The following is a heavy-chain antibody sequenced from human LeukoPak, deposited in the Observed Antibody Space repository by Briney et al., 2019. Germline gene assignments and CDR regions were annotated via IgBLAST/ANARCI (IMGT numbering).Heavy chain of an antibody. D-gene: IGHD5-18*01. Sequence: PGGSLRLSCAASGFTFSSYYMSWVRQAPGKGLEWVSVIYSGGNTYYTDSVKGRFTISRDDSKNTLYLQMDSLRAEDTAVYYCARNPRGYSYGDVWGKGTTVTVSS. V-gene: IGHV3-53*01. CDR1: GFTFSSYY. CDR2: IYSGGNT. J-gene: IGHJ6*04. CDR3: ARNPRGYSYGDV.